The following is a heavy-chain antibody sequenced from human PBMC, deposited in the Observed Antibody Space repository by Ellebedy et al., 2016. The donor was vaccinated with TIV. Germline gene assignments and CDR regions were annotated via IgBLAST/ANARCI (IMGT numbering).Heavy chain of an antibody. CDR3: ARVKRVGIAAAGYYGMDV. V-gene: IGHV1-69*13. CDR2: IIPIFGTA. D-gene: IGHD6-13*01. CDR1: GGTFSSYA. J-gene: IGHJ6*02. Sequence: AASVKVSCKASGGTFSSYAISWVRQAPGQGLEWMGGIIPIFGTANYAQKFQGRVTITADESTSTACMELSSLRSEDTAVYYCARVKRVGIAAAGYYGMDVWGQGTTVTVSS.